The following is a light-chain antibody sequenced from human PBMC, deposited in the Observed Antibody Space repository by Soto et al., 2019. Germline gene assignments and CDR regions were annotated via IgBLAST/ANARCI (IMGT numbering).Light chain of an antibody. CDR2: GAS. Sequence: EIVTTQSPATLSVSPGEGVTLSCRASQSVSSNLAWYQQKPGQAPRLLIYGASTRATGIPARFSGSGSGTECTLIISSLQSEDFAVYYCQQYNVWPPLFGQGTRLEIK. CDR3: QQYNVWPPL. CDR1: QSVSSN. J-gene: IGKJ5*01. V-gene: IGKV3-15*01.